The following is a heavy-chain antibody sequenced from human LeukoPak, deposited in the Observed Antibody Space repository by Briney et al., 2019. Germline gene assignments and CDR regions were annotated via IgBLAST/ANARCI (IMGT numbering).Heavy chain of an antibody. J-gene: IGHJ4*02. CDR2: IIPILGIA. D-gene: IGHD5-18*01. Sequence: VASVKVSCKASGGTFSSYTISWVRQAPGQGLEWMGRIIPILGIANYAQKFQGRVTITADKSTSTAYMELSSLRSEDTAVYYCARDLLMRGIQLYQFDYWGQGTLVTVSS. CDR1: GGTFSSYT. CDR3: ARDLLMRGIQLYQFDY. V-gene: IGHV1-69*04.